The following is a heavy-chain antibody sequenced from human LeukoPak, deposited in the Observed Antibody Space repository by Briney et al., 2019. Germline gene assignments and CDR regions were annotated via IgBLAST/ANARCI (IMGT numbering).Heavy chain of an antibody. CDR1: GGSISSSSYY. CDR2: IYYSGST. CDR3: ARAPYCSSTSCYKGYGEFDY. D-gene: IGHD2-2*02. Sequence: SETLSLTCTVSGGSISSSSYYWGWIRQPPGKGLEWIGSIYYSGSTYYNPSLKSRVTISVDTSKNQFSLKLSSVTAADTAVYYCARAPYCSSTSCYKGYGEFDYWGQGTLVTVS. J-gene: IGHJ4*02. V-gene: IGHV4-39*07.